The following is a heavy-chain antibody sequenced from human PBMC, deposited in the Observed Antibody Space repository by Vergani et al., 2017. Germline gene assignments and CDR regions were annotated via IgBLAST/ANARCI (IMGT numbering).Heavy chain of an antibody. J-gene: IGHJ4*02. CDR3: ARLMDYYDPNRYFDY. D-gene: IGHD3-22*01. V-gene: IGHV3-30*04. CDR2: ISYDGSNK. Sequence: QVQLVESGGGVVQPGRSLRLSCAASGFTFSSYAMHWVRQAPGKGLEWVAVISYDGSNKYYADSVKGRFTISRDNSKNTLYLQMNSLRAEDTAVYYCARLMDYYDPNRYFDYWGQGTLVTVSS. CDR1: GFTFSSYA.